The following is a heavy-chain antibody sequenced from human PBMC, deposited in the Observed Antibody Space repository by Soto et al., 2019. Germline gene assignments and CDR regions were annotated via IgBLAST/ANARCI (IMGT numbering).Heavy chain of an antibody. CDR2: IWYDGSNK. V-gene: IGHV3-33*01. CDR1: GFTFSSYG. J-gene: IGHJ6*02. D-gene: IGHD1-26*01. Sequence: LRLSCAASGFTFSSYGMHWVRQAPGKGLEWVAVIWYDGSNKYYADSVKGRFTISRDNSKNTLYLQMNSLRAEDTAVYYCARDWDRVSPPQILYYYYGMDVWGQGTTVTVSS. CDR3: ARDWDRVSPPQILYYYYGMDV.